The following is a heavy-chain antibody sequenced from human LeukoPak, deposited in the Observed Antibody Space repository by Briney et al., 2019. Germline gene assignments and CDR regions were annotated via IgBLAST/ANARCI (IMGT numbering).Heavy chain of an antibody. Sequence: GGSLRLSCTASGFTFSGYGMHWVRRAPGKGLEWVAFIRFDGSNKYYADSVKGRFTISRDNSKNTLYVQMNSLRTEDTAVYYCARSRDGYNLRYFDYWGQGTLVTVSS. CDR2: IRFDGSNK. CDR3: ARSRDGYNLRYFDY. CDR1: GFTFSGYG. J-gene: IGHJ4*02. D-gene: IGHD5-24*01. V-gene: IGHV3-30*02.